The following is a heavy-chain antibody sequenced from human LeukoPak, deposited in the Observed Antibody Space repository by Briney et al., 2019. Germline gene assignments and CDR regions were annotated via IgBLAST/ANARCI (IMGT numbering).Heavy chain of an antibody. Sequence: PSETLSLTCTVSGSSISYWYWSWIRQPPGKGLEWIGIIYGSGRPNYNPSLTSRVTISVDTSKNQFSLKLTSVTAADTAVYYCARETSLVGYSGGLGFNYWGQGILVTVSS. J-gene: IGHJ4*02. CDR2: IYGSGRP. CDR1: GSSISYWY. D-gene: IGHD6-19*01. V-gene: IGHV4-59*01. CDR3: ARETSLVGYSGGLGFNY.